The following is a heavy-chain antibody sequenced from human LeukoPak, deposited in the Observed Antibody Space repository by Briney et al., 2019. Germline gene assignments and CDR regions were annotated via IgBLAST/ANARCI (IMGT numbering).Heavy chain of an antibody. Sequence: GGSLRLSCAASGFTFSSYAMNWVRQAPGKGLEWVSVISGSGGTTYYADSEKGRFTIPRDNSENTLSLQMNSLRAEDTAVYFCARGTNWSFDYWGQGTLVTVSS. CDR1: GFTFSSYA. CDR3: ARGTNWSFDY. V-gene: IGHV3-23*01. J-gene: IGHJ4*02. D-gene: IGHD1-1*01. CDR2: ISGSGGTT.